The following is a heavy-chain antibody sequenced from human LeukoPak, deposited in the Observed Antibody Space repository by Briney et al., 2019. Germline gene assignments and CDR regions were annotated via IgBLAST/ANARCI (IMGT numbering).Heavy chain of an antibody. CDR1: GYTFTSYT. V-gene: IGHV1-69*06. Sequence: SVKVSCKASGYTFTSYTISWVRQAPGQGLEWMGGIIPIFGTANYAQKFQGRVTITADKSTSTAYMELSSLRSEDTAVYYCARGVTMVRGVIMLYWGQGTLVTVSS. D-gene: IGHD3-10*01. J-gene: IGHJ4*02. CDR2: IIPIFGTA. CDR3: ARGVTMVRGVIMLY.